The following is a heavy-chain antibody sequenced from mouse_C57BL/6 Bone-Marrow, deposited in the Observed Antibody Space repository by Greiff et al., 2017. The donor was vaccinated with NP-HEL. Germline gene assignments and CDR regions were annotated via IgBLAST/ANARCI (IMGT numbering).Heavy chain of an antibody. D-gene: IGHD1-1*01. J-gene: IGHJ4*01. V-gene: IGHV1-64*01. CDR2: IHPNSGST. CDR1: GYTFTSYW. CDR3: ARRITTVVPLTMDY. Sequence: QVQLKQPGAELVKPGASVKLSCKASGYTFTSYWMHWVKQRPGQGLEWIGMIHPNSGSTNYNEKFKSKATLTVDKSSSTAYMQLSSLTSEDSAVYYCARRITTVVPLTMDYWGQGTSVTVSS.